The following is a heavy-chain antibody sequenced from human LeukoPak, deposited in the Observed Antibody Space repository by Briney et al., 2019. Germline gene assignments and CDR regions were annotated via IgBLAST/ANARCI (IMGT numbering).Heavy chain of an antibody. CDR3: SRAGSYRFDY. D-gene: IGHD3-16*02. J-gene: IGHJ4*02. CDR1: GFTFSTSW. V-gene: IGHV3-74*01. Sequence: TGGSLRLSCAASGFTFSTSWMHWVRQGPGKGPVWVSRMNSDGRTIDYADSVKGRFIISRDNAKNTLYLQMNSLRAEDTAVYYCSRAGSYRFDYWGQGTLLTVSS. CDR2: MNSDGRTI.